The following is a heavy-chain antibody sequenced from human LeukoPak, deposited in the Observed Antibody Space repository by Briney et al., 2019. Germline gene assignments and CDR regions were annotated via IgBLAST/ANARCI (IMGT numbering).Heavy chain of an antibody. J-gene: IGHJ4*02. D-gene: IGHD1-1*01. CDR1: GGSFSGYY. CDR3: ARGFGNWNY. CDR2: TNHSGST. V-gene: IGHV4-34*01. Sequence: SETLSLTCAVYGGSFSGYYWSWIRQPPGKGLEWIGETNHSGSTNYNPSLKSRVTISVDTSKNQFSLKLSSVTAADTAVYYCARGFGNWNYWGQGTLVTVSS.